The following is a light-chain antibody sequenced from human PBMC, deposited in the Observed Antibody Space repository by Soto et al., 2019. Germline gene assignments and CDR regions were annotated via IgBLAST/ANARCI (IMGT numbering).Light chain of an antibody. CDR2: GNS. V-gene: IGLV1-40*01. J-gene: IGLJ1*01. CDR1: SSNIGAGYD. Sequence: QSVLTQPPSVSGAPGQRVTISCTGSSSNIGAGYDVHWYQQLPGTAPKLLIYGNSNRPSGVPDRFSGSKSGTSASLAITGLQADDEADYFCCSYAGGSNVFGTGTKVTVL. CDR3: CSYAGGSNV.